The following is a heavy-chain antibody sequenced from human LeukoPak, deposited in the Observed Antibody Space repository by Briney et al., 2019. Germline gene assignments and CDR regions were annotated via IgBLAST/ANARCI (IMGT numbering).Heavy chain of an antibody. Sequence: GGSLRLSCAASGFIFSSYWMSWVRQAPGKGLEWVANINQDGSEICYVDSVKGRFTISRDNAKNSLYLQMNSLRAEDTAVYFCAKRNGYSIFEYWGQGTLVTVSS. D-gene: IGHD5-24*01. CDR1: GFIFSSYW. V-gene: IGHV3-7*03. CDR3: AKRNGYSIFEY. J-gene: IGHJ4*02. CDR2: INQDGSEI.